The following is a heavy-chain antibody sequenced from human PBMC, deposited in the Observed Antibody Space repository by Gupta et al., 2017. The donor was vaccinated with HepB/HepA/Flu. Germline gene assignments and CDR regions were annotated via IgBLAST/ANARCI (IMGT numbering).Heavy chain of an antibody. J-gene: IGHJ4*02. CDR3: ARGTTFNH. CDR2: ISTYTGNT. V-gene: IGHV1-18*01. D-gene: IGHD1-1*01. CDR1: GYTFTTYE. Sequence: QVQLVQYETEVKKPGTSVKVSCKASGYTFTTYEISWVRQAPGQGLEWMGWISTYTGNTHYAQKVQGRVTMTTDTSTSTGYLELRNLTSDDTAVYYCARGTTFNHWGQGTLLTVSS.